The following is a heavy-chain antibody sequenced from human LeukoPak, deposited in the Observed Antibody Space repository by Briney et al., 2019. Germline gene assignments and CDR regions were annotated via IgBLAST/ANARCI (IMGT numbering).Heavy chain of an antibody. D-gene: IGHD4-17*01. Sequence: GGSLRLSCAASGFTVSSNYMSWARQAPGKGLEWVSVIYSGGSTYYADSVKGRFTISRDNSKNTPYLQMNSLRAEDTAVYYCAAKPTVTKYGMDVWGQGTTVTVSS. CDR3: AAKPTVTKYGMDV. CDR1: GFTVSSNY. CDR2: IYSGGST. J-gene: IGHJ6*02. V-gene: IGHV3-66*01.